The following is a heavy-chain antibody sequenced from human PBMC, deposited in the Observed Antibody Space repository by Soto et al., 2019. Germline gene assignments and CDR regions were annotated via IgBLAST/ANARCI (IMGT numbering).Heavy chain of an antibody. CDR1: GGSISSSNW. CDR3: ARGSEPYYDFWSGHYYYYGMDV. V-gene: IGHV4-4*02. Sequence: SETLSLTCAVSGGSISSSNWWSWVRQPPGKGLEWIGEIYHSGSTNFNPSLKSRVTISVDKSKNQFSLKLSSVTAADTAVYYCARGSEPYYDFWSGHYYYYGMDVWGQGTTVTVSS. D-gene: IGHD3-3*01. CDR2: IYHSGST. J-gene: IGHJ6*02.